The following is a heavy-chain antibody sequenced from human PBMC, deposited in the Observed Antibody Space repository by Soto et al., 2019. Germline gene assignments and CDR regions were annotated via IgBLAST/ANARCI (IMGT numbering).Heavy chain of an antibody. Sequence: PGESLKTSCKSSKYTFTHKWIGWVRQRPGKGLEWMGVIYPSYSDTSYSRSFQGPINISAGKPINTAYLQRNTPKASETAIKYCARLITTPSKDPSYHYFSLDVWGPGTTVTVSS. CDR1: KYTFTHKW. V-gene: IGHV5-51*01. J-gene: IGHJ6*02. D-gene: IGHD3-16*01. CDR2: IYPSYSDT. CDR3: ARLITTPSKDPSYHYFSLDV.